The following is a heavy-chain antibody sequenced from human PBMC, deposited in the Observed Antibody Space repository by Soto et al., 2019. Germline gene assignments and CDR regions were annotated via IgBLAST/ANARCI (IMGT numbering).Heavy chain of an antibody. J-gene: IGHJ4*02. CDR1: GGSISSSSYY. CDR2: IYYSGST. D-gene: IGHD3-10*01. Sequence: PSETLSLTCTVSGGSISSSSYYWGWIRQPPGKGLEWIGSIYYSGSTYYNPSLKSRVTISVDTSKNQFSLKLSSVTAADTAVYYCARRVRGVGFDEWGQGTLVTVSS. CDR3: ARRVRGVGFDE. V-gene: IGHV4-39*01.